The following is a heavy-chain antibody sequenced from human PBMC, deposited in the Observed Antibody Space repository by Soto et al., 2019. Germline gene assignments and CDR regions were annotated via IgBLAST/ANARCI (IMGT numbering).Heavy chain of an antibody. V-gene: IGHV1-3*05. Sequence: QVQLVQSGAEEKKPGASVKVSCKASGYPFSNYAMHWVRQAPGQGLEWMGWINAGNGNSKYSQKFQGKVTIARDTSAHTAYMELDSLRSEDTAVYYCATSTYCSSSTCDQGYGMDVWGQGTTVTVSS. D-gene: IGHD2-2*01. CDR3: ATSTYCSSSTCDQGYGMDV. CDR1: GYPFSNYA. J-gene: IGHJ6*02. CDR2: INAGNGNS.